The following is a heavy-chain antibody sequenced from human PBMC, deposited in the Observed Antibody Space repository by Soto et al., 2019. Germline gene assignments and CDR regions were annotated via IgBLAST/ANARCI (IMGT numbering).Heavy chain of an antibody. CDR1: GATFNFYT. V-gene: IGHV1-69*02. D-gene: IGHD3-10*01. Sequence: QVQLVQSGAEVKKPGSSVKVSCKASGATFNFYTITWVRQAPGLGLEWMGRFNPILSFSNSALKVQSRVTLTADKSTSTAYMVLSSLRSEDTAIYYCATSFGSGSRAFDYWGQGALGTVSS. CDR2: FNPILSFS. J-gene: IGHJ4*02. CDR3: ATSFGSGSRAFDY.